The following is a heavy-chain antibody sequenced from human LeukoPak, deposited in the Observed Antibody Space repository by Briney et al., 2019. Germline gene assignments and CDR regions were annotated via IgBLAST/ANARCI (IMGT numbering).Heavy chain of an antibody. V-gene: IGHV3-7*01. J-gene: IGHJ6*04. CDR1: GFTFSNYW. D-gene: IGHD3-10*02. Sequence: GGSLRLSCAASGFTFSNYWMSWVRQAPGKGREWVATIKQDGSEKYYVDSVKGRFTISRDNAKNSLYLQMNYLRAEDTAVYYCAELGITMIGGVWGKGTTVTISS. CDR2: IKQDGSEK. CDR3: AELGITMIGGV.